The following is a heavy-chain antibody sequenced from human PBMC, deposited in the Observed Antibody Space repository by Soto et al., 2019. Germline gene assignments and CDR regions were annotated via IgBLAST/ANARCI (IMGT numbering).Heavy chain of an antibody. CDR1: VYSIRGFFHY. Sequence: TLSLTCSLSVYSIRGFFHYLNCIRQFPGKGLEWIGYVYHSGSTHYNPSLRGRLTIYIDTSKNQFSLRLISVTSAEKALYYCERDTGIDKTVWGYWGKGPQVPVSS. CDR2: VYHSGST. V-gene: IGHV4-31*03. D-gene: IGHD6-13*01. CDR3: ERDTGIDKTVWGY. J-gene: IGHJ4*03.